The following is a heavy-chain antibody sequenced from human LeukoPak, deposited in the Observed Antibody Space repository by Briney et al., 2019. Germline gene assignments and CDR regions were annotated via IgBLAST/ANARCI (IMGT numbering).Heavy chain of an antibody. CDR2: INWNGGST. J-gene: IGHJ4*02. Sequence: RAGGSLRLSWAASRLTFDAYAISWVRQPPGKGLEWVSGINWNGGSTGYAGSVKGRFTISRDNPKNYLYLQMYSLRAEDMAFYYCAREREFVFGALFVYWGQGTLVTVSS. CDR1: RLTFDAYA. V-gene: IGHV3-20*04. D-gene: IGHD3-10*02. CDR3: AREREFVFGALFVY.